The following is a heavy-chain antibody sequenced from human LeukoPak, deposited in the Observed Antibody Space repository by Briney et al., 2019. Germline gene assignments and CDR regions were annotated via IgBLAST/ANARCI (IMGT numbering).Heavy chain of an antibody. CDR1: GGSVSSGSFY. CDR3: ATRYCSGGSCRFDY. Sequence: PSETLSLTCTVSGGSVSSGSFYWSWIRQPPGKGLEWIGYIYYSGSTNYNPSLKSRVTISVDTPKSQFSLKLSSVAAADTAVYYCATRYCSGGSCRFDYWGQGTLVTVSS. V-gene: IGHV4-61*01. D-gene: IGHD2-15*01. J-gene: IGHJ4*02. CDR2: IYYSGST.